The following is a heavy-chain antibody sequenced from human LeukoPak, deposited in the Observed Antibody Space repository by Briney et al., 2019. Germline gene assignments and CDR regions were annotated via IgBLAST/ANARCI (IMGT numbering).Heavy chain of an antibody. D-gene: IGHD3-10*01. CDR1: GGSISSSNW. CDR2: IYHIGST. Sequence: SGTLSLTCAVSGGSISSSNWWSWVRQPPGKGLEWIGEIYHIGSTNYNRSLKSRVTISVDKSKNQFYLKLSSVTAADTAVYYCARRGFQLLWFGELSVDAFDIWGQGTMVTVSS. CDR3: ARRGFQLLWFGELSVDAFDI. J-gene: IGHJ3*02. V-gene: IGHV4-4*02.